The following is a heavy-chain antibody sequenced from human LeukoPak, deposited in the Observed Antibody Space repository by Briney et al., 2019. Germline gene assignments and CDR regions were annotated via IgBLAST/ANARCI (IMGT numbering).Heavy chain of an antibody. J-gene: IGHJ4*02. CDR2: ISGSGGST. V-gene: IGHV3-23*01. Sequence: AGGSLRLSCAASGFTFSSYAMSWVRQAPGKGLEWVSAISGSGGSTYYADSVKGRFTIPRDNSKNTLYLQMNSLRAEDTAVYYCAKDRGRCSSTSRYAGWGQGTLVTVSS. CDR3: AKDRGRCSSTSRYAG. D-gene: IGHD2-2*01. CDR1: GFTFSSYA.